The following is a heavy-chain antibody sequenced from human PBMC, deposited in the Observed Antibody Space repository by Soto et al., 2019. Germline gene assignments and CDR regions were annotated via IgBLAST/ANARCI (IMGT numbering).Heavy chain of an antibody. J-gene: IGHJ6*02. CDR2: TYYRSKWYN. CDR1: GDSVSSNSAA. V-gene: IGHV6-1*01. D-gene: IGHD6-13*01. Sequence: SQTLSLTCAISGDSVSSNSAAWNWIRQSPSRGLEWLGRTYYRSKWYNDYAVSVKSRITINPDTSKNQFSLQLNSVTPEDTAVYYCARDRGVGAAAGGIRGYYYYGMDVWGQGTTVTVSS. CDR3: ARDRGVGAAAGGIRGYYYYGMDV.